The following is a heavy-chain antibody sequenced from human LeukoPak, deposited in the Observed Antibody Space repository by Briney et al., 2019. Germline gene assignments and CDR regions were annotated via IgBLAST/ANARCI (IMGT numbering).Heavy chain of an antibody. CDR3: ARLHRSWNYYYYMDV. CDR2: ISAYNGNT. Sequence: GASVKVSCKASGYTFTSYGISWVRQAPGQGLEWMGWISAYNGNTNYAQKLQGRVTMTTDTSTSTAYMELRSLRSDDTAVYYCARLHRSWNYYYYMDVWGKGTTVTVSS. J-gene: IGHJ6*03. CDR1: GYTFTSYG. D-gene: IGHD6-13*01. V-gene: IGHV1-18*01.